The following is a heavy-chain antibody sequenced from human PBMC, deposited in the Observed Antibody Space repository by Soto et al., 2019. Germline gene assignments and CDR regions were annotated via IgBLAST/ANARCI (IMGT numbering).Heavy chain of an antibody. Sequence: PGGSLRLSCAASGFTFSSYAMSWVRQAPGKGLEWVSAISGSGGSTYYADSVKGRFTISRDNSKNTLYLQMNSLRAEDTAVYYCAKLTVTFIPYYYYGMDVWGQGTTVTVSS. D-gene: IGHD4-4*01. CDR3: AKLTVTFIPYYYYGMDV. CDR1: GFTFSSYA. J-gene: IGHJ6*02. CDR2: ISGSGGST. V-gene: IGHV3-23*01.